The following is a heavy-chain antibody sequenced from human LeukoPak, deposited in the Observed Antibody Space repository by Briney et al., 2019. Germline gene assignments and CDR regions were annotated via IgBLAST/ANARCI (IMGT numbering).Heavy chain of an antibody. CDR2: IHASENT. CDR3: ARGSNYYGSGSAYYYYMDV. J-gene: IGHJ6*03. D-gene: IGHD3-10*01. V-gene: IGHV4-4*07. Sequence: SETLSLTCTFSGGSINNFYWSWIRQPAGKGLEWIGRIHASENTNYNPSLKSRFTMSVDTSKNQFSLKLSSVTAADTAVYYCARGSNYYGSGSAYYYYMDVWGKGTTVTVSS. CDR1: GGSINNFY.